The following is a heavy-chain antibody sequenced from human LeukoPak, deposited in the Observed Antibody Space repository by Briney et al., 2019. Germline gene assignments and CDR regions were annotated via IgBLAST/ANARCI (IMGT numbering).Heavy chain of an antibody. CDR2: IRYDDSE. CDR3: AKDPVNHCASSVCYGLQS. V-gene: IGHV3-30*02. J-gene: IGHJ5*02. CDR1: GFSLSEYG. Sequence: GGSLRLSCVASGFSLSEYGIHWVRQAPGKGLEWLSFIRYDDSEYYADSVKGRFAFSRDNSKNTLFLQMHSLRSEDTAVYYCAKDPVNHCASSVCYGLQSWGQGTLVIVSS. D-gene: IGHD3-22*01.